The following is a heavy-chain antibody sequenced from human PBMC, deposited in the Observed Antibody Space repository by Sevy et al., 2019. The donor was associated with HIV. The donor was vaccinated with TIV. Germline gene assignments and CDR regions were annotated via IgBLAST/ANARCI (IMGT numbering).Heavy chain of an antibody. D-gene: IGHD2-21*01. Sequence: SETLSLTCTVSGGSITSSSYYWGWIRQPPGKGLEWIGSIYSSGSTYYNPSLKSRVTISVDTSKNQFSLKLSSVTAADTAVYYCSRPLPNSSGAFDIWGQGTMVTVSS. CDR1: GGSITSSSYY. CDR2: IYSSGST. J-gene: IGHJ3*02. V-gene: IGHV4-39*01. CDR3: SRPLPNSSGAFDI.